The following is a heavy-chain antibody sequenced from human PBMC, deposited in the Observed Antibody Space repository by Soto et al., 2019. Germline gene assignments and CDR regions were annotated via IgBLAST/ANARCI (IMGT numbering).Heavy chain of an antibody. D-gene: IGHD3-9*01. CDR1: GFSFNNYG. J-gene: IGHJ4*02. CDR3: GKLGTGYALYYYDY. CDR2: ISGSGGAT. V-gene: IGHV3-23*01. Sequence: EVQLLESGGGLVQPGGSLRLSCAASGFSFNNYGMSWVRQAPGKGLAWVAAISGSGGATYYADSVQGRFTISKDFSTNTVYLQINGLRADDTAVYYCGKLGTGYALYYYDYWGQGAVVTVSS.